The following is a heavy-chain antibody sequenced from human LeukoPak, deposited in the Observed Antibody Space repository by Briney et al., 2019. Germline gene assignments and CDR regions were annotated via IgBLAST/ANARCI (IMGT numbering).Heavy chain of an antibody. Sequence: GGSLRLSCVVSGIPFSDYYMNWIRQAPGRGLEWISYISSSSTYTDYADSVKGRFTISRDNAQNALFLQMNSLRVEDTAVYYCAAGTAADYWGQGTLVTVSS. V-gene: IGHV3-11*03. CDR2: ISSSSTYT. CDR3: AAGTAADY. D-gene: IGHD6-13*01. J-gene: IGHJ4*02. CDR1: GIPFSDYY.